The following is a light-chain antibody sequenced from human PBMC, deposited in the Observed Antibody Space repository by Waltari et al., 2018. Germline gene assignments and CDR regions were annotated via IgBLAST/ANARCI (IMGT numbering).Light chain of an antibody. CDR1: STNIGVGYG. V-gene: IGLV1-40*01. CDR3: QSSDSSLRGSM. Sequence: QSVLTPAPSVSGEPGKRVSISCTGNSTNIGVGYGVHWYQQLPGTAPKLLIFNINKRPSGVPDRFSGSKSGTSASLAITGLQAEDEADYYCQSSDSSLRGSMFGGGTRLTVL. CDR2: NIN. J-gene: IGLJ3*02.